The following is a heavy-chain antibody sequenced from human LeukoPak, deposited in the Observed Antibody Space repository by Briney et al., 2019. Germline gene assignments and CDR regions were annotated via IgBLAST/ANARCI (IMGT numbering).Heavy chain of an antibody. J-gene: IGHJ6*04. D-gene: IGHD3-3*01. CDR3: ARAHITILPDV. CDR1: GFTFSDYT. Sequence: GGSLRLSCAASGFTFSDYTMNWVRQAPGKGLEWVSYISSSSSTIYYADSVKGRFTISRDNAKNSLYLQMNSLRAEDTAVYYCARAHITILPDVWGKGTTATVSS. V-gene: IGHV3-48*04. CDR2: ISSSSSTI.